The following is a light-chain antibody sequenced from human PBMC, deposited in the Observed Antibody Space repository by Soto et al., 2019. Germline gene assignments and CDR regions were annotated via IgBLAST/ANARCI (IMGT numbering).Light chain of an antibody. CDR2: DAS. Sequence: DIQMTQSPSTLSASVGDRVTITCRASQSISSWLAWYQQKPGKAPKLLIYDASSLEIVVPSRFSGSGSGTEFTLTISSLQPDDFATCYCQQYNSYSTFGQGTKVEIK. V-gene: IGKV1-5*01. CDR1: QSISSW. J-gene: IGKJ1*01. CDR3: QQYNSYST.